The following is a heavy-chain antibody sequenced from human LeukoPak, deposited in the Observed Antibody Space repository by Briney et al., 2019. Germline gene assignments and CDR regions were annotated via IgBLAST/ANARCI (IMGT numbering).Heavy chain of an antibody. CDR2: ISAYNGNT. V-gene: IGHV1-18*01. CDR3: ATSPMTTASYYFDY. J-gene: IGHJ4*02. D-gene: IGHD4-17*01. Sequence: ASVKVSCKASGYTFTSHGISWVRQAPGQGLEWMGWISAYNGNTNYAQKLQGRVTMTTDTSTSTAYMELRSLRSDDTAVYYCATSPMTTASYYFDYWGQGTLVTVSS. CDR1: GYTFTSHG.